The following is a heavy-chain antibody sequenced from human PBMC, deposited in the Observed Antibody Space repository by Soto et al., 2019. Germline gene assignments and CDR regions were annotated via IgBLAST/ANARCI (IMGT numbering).Heavy chain of an antibody. J-gene: IGHJ5*02. CDR3: ASANSPPYDSSGYPITGFDP. CDR2: IYYSGST. V-gene: IGHV4-31*03. Sequence: PSETLSLTCTVSGGSISSGGYYWSWIRQHPGKGLEWIGYIYYSGSTYYNPSLKSRVTISVDTSKNQFSLKLSSVTAADTAVYYCASANSPPYDSSGYPITGFDPWGQETLLTASS. CDR1: GGSISSGGYY. D-gene: IGHD3-22*01.